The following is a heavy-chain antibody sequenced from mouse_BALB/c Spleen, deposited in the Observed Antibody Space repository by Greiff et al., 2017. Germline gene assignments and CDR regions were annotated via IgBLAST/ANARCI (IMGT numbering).Heavy chain of an antibody. CDR2: INPSTGYT. J-gene: IGHJ4*01. CDR1: GYTFTSYW. V-gene: IGHV1-7*01. CDR3: ARSDPGAMDY. Sequence: VQLQQSGAELVKPGASVKMSCKASGYTFTSYWMHWVKQRPGQGLEWIGYINPSTGYTEYNQKFKDKATLTADKSSSTAYMQLSSLTSEDSAVYYCARSDPGAMDYWGQGTSVTVSS.